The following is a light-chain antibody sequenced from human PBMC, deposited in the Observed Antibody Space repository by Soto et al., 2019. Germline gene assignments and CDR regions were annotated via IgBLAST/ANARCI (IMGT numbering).Light chain of an antibody. CDR1: QSLSDN. CDR3: QQYGNWPPWT. V-gene: IGKV3-15*01. J-gene: IGKJ1*01. CDR2: RAS. Sequence: EVVMTQSPVTLSVSLGERATLSCRASQSLSDNLAWDQQKPGQPPSLLIFRASTRASGIPARFSGGGSGTEFTLTISRLHSEDFAVNYCQQYGNWPPWTFGPGTKVDIK.